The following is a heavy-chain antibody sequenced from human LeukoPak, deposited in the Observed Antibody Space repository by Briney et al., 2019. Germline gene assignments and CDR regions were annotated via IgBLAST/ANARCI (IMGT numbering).Heavy chain of an antibody. CDR1: RYTFTSYG. J-gene: IGHJ3*02. Sequence: ASVKVSCKASRYTFTSYGISWVRPAPGQGLEWMGWISAYKGNTKYAQNLQGRVTMITDTSTSTAYMELRSLTSDDTAVYYCARGGGSYQDAFDIWGQGTVVTVSS. V-gene: IGHV1-18*01. CDR2: ISAYKGNT. CDR3: ARGGGSYQDAFDI. D-gene: IGHD1-26*01.